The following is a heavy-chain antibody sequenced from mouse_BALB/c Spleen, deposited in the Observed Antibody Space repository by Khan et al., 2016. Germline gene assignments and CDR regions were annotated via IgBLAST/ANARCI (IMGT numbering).Heavy chain of an antibody. D-gene: IGHD2-3*01. V-gene: IGHV5-12*02. CDR2: ISNGGGST. Sequence: EVELVESGGGLVQPGGSLKLSCATSGFTFSDYYMYWVRQTPEKRLEWVAYISNGGGSTYYPDTVKDRFTISRDNAKNTLYLKMSRLKSEDPAMYYCARRVDGYSHFDYWGQGTTLTVSS. CDR3: ARRVDGYSHFDY. J-gene: IGHJ2*01. CDR1: GFTFSDYY.